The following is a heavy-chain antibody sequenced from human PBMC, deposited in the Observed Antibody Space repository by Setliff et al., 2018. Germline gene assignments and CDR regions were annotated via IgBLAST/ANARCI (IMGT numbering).Heavy chain of an antibody. V-gene: IGHV4-34*01. D-gene: IGHD3-22*01. J-gene: IGHJ5*02. CDR3: ARGPRFDYESPTYRRRFDP. CDR1: GGSLSGYY. Sequence: PSETLSLTCAVYGGSLSGYYWNWIRQAPGKGLEWSGEINHRGTTSYTPSLKGRVTISVDTSKNLFSLKLSSVTAADTAVYFCARGPRFDYESPTYRRRFDPWGQGTAVTVSS. CDR2: INHRGTT.